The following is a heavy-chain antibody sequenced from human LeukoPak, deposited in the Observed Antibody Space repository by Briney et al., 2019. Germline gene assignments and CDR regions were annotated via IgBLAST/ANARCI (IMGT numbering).Heavy chain of an antibody. Sequence: PGGSLRLSCAASGFTFNTYGMHWVRQAPGKGLEWVTFIHYDGSNKYYADSVKGRFTISRDNSKNTLYLQMNSLTAYDTAVYYCARRTRVYYSDYWGQGTLVTVSS. CDR3: ARRTRVYYSDY. D-gene: IGHD3-3*01. CDR2: IHYDGSNK. V-gene: IGHV3-30*02. CDR1: GFTFNTYG. J-gene: IGHJ4*02.